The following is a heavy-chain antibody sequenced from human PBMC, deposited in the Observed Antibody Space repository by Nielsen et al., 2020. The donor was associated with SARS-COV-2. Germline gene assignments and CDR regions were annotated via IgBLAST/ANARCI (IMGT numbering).Heavy chain of an antibody. D-gene: IGHD3-16*02. CDR1: GGSISSSSYY. CDR3: ARRGFDYVWGSYRPKTYYFDY. V-gene: IGHV4-39*07. CDR2: INHSGST. J-gene: IGHJ4*02. Sequence: SETLSLTCTVSGGSISSSSYYWGWIRQPPGKGLEWIGEINHSGSTNYNPSLKSRVTISVDTSKNQFSLKLSSVTAADTAVYYCARRGFDYVWGSYRPKTYYFDYWGQGTLVTVSS.